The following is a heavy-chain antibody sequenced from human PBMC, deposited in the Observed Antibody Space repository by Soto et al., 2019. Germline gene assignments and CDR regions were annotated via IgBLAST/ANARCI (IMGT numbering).Heavy chain of an antibody. CDR3: AKGTQPDYYFGREI. D-gene: IGHD6-13*01. V-gene: IGHV3-30*18. CDR2: ISNDGSTK. J-gene: IGHJ6*02. Sequence: WGSLRLSCAASGFTFSTFGMHWVRQAPGKGLEWVSLISNDGSTKYYTDSVKGRFTISRDNSKNTLYLQMNSLRPEDTAVYYCAKGTQPDYYFGREILGQGNTVSVS. CDR1: GFTFSTFG.